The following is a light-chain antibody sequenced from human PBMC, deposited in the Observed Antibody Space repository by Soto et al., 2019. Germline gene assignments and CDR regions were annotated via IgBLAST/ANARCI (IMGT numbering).Light chain of an antibody. V-gene: IGKV1-5*03. Sequence: DIQMTQSPSTLSASVGDRVTITCRASQTISTWLAWYQQKPGKAPKLLIYRASSLESGVPSRFIGSGSGTEFTLTISSLLPDDFATYYCQQYNTFSPWTFGQGTKVEIK. J-gene: IGKJ1*01. CDR2: RAS. CDR3: QQYNTFSPWT. CDR1: QTISTW.